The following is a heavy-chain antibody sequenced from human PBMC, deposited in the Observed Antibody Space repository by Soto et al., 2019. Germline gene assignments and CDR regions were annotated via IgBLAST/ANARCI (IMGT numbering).Heavy chain of an antibody. CDR1: GGSFSGYY. V-gene: IGHV4-34*01. J-gene: IGHJ4*02. D-gene: IGHD6-6*01. CDR2: INHSGST. Sequence: PSETLSLTCAVYGGSFSGYYWSWIRQPPGKGLEWIGEINHSGSTNYNPSLKSRVTISVDTSKNQFSLKLSSVTAADTAVYYCARCSSSPYYSDYWGQGTLVTVSS. CDR3: ARCSSSPYYSDY.